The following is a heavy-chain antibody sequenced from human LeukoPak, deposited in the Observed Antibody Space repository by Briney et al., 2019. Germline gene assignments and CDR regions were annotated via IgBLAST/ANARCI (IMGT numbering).Heavy chain of an antibody. CDR3: ARGSLWFGESDKYYFDY. Sequence: ASVKVSCKASGYTFTGYYLHWMRQAPGQGLEWMGWINPNSGGTNYAQKFQGRVTMTRDTSISTAYMELSRLRSDDTAVYYCARGSLWFGESDKYYFDYWGQGTLVTVSS. CDR2: INPNSGGT. D-gene: IGHD3-10*01. J-gene: IGHJ4*02. CDR1: GYTFTGYY. V-gene: IGHV1-2*02.